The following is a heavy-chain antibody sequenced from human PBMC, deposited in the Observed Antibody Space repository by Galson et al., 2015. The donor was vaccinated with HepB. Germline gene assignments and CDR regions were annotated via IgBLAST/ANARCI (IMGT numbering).Heavy chain of an antibody. CDR2: IIPIFGTA. D-gene: IGHD3-10*01. V-gene: IGHV1-69*13. Sequence: SVKVSCKASGGTFSSYAISWVRQAPGQGLEWMGGIIPIFGTANYAQKFQGRVTITADESTSTAYMELSSLRSEDTAVYYCAGTMVRGVSPPSYYYYGMDVWGQGTTVTVSS. CDR1: GGTFSSYA. CDR3: AGTMVRGVSPPSYYYYGMDV. J-gene: IGHJ6*02.